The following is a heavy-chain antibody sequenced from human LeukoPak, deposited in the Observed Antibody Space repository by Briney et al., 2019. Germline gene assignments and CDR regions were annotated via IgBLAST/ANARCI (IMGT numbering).Heavy chain of an antibody. Sequence: PGGSLRLSCAASGFTVSSNYMSWVRQAPGKGLEWVSVIYSGGSTYYADSVKGRFTISRDNSKNTLYLQMNSLRAEDTAVYYCARDSFLAAAGYYYYMDVWGKGTTVTVSS. J-gene: IGHJ6*03. D-gene: IGHD6-13*01. CDR1: GFTVSSNY. CDR3: ARDSFLAAAGYYYYMDV. CDR2: IYSGGST. V-gene: IGHV3-66*02.